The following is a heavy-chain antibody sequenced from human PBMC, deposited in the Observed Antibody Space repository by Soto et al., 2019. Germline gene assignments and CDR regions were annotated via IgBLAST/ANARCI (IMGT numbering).Heavy chain of an antibody. V-gene: IGHV4-59*01. J-gene: IGHJ4*02. CDR1: GGSISSYY. Sequence: SETLSLTCTVSGGSISSYYWSWIRQPQGKGLEWIGYIYYSGSTNYNPSLKSRVTISVDTSKNQFSLKLSSVTAADTAVYYCASGSSFYDSSCYRGGVYYFDYWGQGTLVTVSS. CDR2: IYYSGST. D-gene: IGHD3-22*01. CDR3: ASGSSFYDSSCYRGGVYYFDY.